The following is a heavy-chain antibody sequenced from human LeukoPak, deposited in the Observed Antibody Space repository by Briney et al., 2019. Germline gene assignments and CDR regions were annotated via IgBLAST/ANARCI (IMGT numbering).Heavy chain of an antibody. D-gene: IGHD6-6*01. CDR3: ARSSYSSSSSV. J-gene: IGHJ3*01. CDR2: INSDGSEG. CDR1: GFTFSSSW. V-gene: IGHV3-7*03. Sequence: PGGSLRLSCAASGFTFSSSWMSWSRQAPGKGLEWVARINSDGSEGYYADVVKGRFTISRDNAKNSLYLQINSLRAEDTAVYYCARSSYSSSSSVWGQGTMVTVSS.